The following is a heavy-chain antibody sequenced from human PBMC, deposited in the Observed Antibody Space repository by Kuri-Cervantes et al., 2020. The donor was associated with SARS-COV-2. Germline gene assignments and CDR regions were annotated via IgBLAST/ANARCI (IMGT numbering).Heavy chain of an antibody. J-gene: IGHJ5*02. CDR1: GFTFMSYA. CDR2: IYSGGSST. Sequence: GESLKISCAASGFTFMSYAMSWVRQAPGKGLEWVSVIYSGGSSTYYADSVKGRFTISRDNSKNTLYLQMNSLRAEDTAVYYCAKDSYSSGWYWFDPWGQGTLVTVSS. CDR3: AKDSYSSGWYWFDP. D-gene: IGHD6-19*01. V-gene: IGHV3-23*03.